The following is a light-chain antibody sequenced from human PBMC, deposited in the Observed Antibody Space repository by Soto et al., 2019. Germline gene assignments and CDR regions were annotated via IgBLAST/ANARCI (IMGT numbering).Light chain of an antibody. V-gene: IGKV1-33*01. CDR3: QQYDDPPGPFT. Sequence: IQMTQSPSSLSASVGDTVTITCRASQDIGVHLHWYQQKPRQAPKLLIYDVFQMESGVSPRFSGSGSATEFSLTISSLQYEDVGTYYCQQYDDPPGPFTFGPGTRVEIE. J-gene: IGKJ3*01. CDR2: DVF. CDR1: QDIGVH.